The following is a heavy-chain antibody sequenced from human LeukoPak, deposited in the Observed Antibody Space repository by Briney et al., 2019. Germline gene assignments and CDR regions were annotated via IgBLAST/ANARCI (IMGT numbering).Heavy chain of an antibody. J-gene: IGHJ4*02. CDR3: ARDPPGTGHYFDY. CDR1: GFTFSGYS. Sequence: PGGSLRLSCAASGFTFSGYSMHWVRQAPGKGLEWVSSISSSSIYIAYADSVKGRFTISRDNAKNSLYLQMNSLRAEDTAVYYCARDPPGTGHYFDYWGQGTLVTVSS. D-gene: IGHD1-1*01. CDR2: ISSSSIYI. V-gene: IGHV3-21*01.